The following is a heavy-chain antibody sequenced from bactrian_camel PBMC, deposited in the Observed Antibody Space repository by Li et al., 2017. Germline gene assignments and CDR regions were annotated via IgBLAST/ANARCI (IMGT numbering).Heavy chain of an antibody. Sequence: QLGESGGGSVQAGGSLSLSCTASGFSLADADVGWYRQRPGNECELVGTLSDDGSTLYGDSVKGRFTISQDNAKNTVYLQMNSLKPEDTAMYYCAAARAAGSWFCGRLKEPDFPAWGQGTQVTVS. CDR3: AAARAAGSWFCGRLKEPDFPA. J-gene: IGHJ6*01. V-gene: IGHV3S55*01. D-gene: IGHD6*01. CDR1: GFSLADAD. CDR2: LSDDGST.